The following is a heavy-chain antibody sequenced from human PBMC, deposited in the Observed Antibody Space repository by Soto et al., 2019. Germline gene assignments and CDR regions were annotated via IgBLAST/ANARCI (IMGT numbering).Heavy chain of an antibody. CDR1: GGTFSSYA. CDR3: ARDRGVVVVAAEDIRYNWFDP. J-gene: IGHJ5*02. Sequence: QVQLVQSGAEVKKPGSSVKVSCKASGGTFSSYAISWVRQAPGQGLEWMGGIIPIFGTANYAQKFQGRVTITADESKSTAYMELSSLRSEDTAVYYCARDRGVVVVAAEDIRYNWFDPWGQGALVTVSS. D-gene: IGHD2-15*01. CDR2: IIPIFGTA. V-gene: IGHV1-69*01.